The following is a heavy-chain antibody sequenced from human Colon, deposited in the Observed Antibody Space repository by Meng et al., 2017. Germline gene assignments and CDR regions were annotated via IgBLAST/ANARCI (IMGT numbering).Heavy chain of an antibody. J-gene: IGHJ4*02. Sequence: QGQLSESGADVKKPGASVKVSCDASSYTLSSDGFSWFRQAPGQGLEWLGWINVYNGKVDYAQKFQGRVTLTTDTSTSTGYMELRSLRSDDTAVYYCATRGNPYLNCWGQGTLVTVSS. CDR3: ATRGNPYLNC. D-gene: IGHD3-10*01. CDR2: INVYNGKV. V-gene: IGHV1-18*01. CDR1: SYTLSSDG.